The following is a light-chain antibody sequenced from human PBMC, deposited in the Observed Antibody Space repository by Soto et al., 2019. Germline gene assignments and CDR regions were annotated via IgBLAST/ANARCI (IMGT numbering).Light chain of an antibody. CDR2: KAS. J-gene: IGKJ1*01. V-gene: IGKV1-5*03. CDR1: QNIRNW. CDR3: QHYNSYSEA. Sequence: DIQMTQSPSTLSASVGDSVTITCRASQNIRNWLAWYQQKPGKAPKLLIYKASTLKSGVPSRFSGSGSGTEFTLPISSLQPDDFATYYCQHYNSYSEAFGQGTNVDIK.